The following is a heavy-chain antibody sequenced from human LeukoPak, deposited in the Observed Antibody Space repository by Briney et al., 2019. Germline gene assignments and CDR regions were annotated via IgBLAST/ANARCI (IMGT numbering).Heavy chain of an antibody. CDR3: AREQLWRLGVFDY. CDR1: GYTFTGYY. V-gene: IGHV1-2*02. Sequence: GASVKVSCKASGYTFTGYYMHWVRQAPGQGLEWMGWINPNSGGTNYAQKFQGRVTMTRDTSISTAYMELSRLRSDDTAVYYCAREQLWRLGVFDYWGQGTLVTVSS. J-gene: IGHJ4*02. D-gene: IGHD5-18*01. CDR2: INPNSGGT.